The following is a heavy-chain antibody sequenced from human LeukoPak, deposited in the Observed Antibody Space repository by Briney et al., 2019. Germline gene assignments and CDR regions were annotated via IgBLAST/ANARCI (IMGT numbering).Heavy chain of an antibody. CDR1: GASIGSAFW. CDR3: ARNDYYSADL. Sequence: PSETLSLTCVVSGASIGSAFWWSWVRQPPGKGLEWIGEIVHTGRSTNYNPPLKSRVTISIDSSKNQFSLKLTSVSATDTAVYFCARNDYYSADLWGQGILVTVSS. V-gene: IGHV4-4*02. CDR2: IVHTGRST. D-gene: IGHD1-26*01. J-gene: IGHJ5*02.